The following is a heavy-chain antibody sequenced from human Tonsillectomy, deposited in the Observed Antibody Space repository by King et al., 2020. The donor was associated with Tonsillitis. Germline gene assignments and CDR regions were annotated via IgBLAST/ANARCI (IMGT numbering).Heavy chain of an antibody. CDR3: AKDLLVWHPMGAFHI. CDR1: GFPFSSYG. Sequence: QLVQSGGGVVQPGRSLRLSCAASGFPFSSYGMHWVRQAPGKGLEWVAVISYDETIKYYADSVKGRFTISRDTSKDTLYLQMNSLRAEDTAVYYCAKDLLVWHPMGAFHIGGQGTMVTVSS. V-gene: IGHV3-30*18. J-gene: IGHJ3*02. D-gene: IGHD6-13*01. CDR2: ISYDETIK.